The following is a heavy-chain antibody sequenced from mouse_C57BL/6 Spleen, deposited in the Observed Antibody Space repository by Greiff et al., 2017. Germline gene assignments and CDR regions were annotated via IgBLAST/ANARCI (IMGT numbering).Heavy chain of an antibody. J-gene: IGHJ2*01. CDR2: IHPNNGDT. CDR1: GYTFTSYC. V-gene: IGHV1-64*01. D-gene: IGHD1-1*01. Sequence: QVQLQQPGAELVKPGASVKLSCKASGYTFTSYCMHWVKQRPGQGLEWIGRIHPNNGDTNYTEKFKSKATMTVDKSSSTAYMQPISLTSEDSAVDYCARSDYNGSNYFDYWGQGTTLTVSS. CDR3: ARSDYNGSNYFDY.